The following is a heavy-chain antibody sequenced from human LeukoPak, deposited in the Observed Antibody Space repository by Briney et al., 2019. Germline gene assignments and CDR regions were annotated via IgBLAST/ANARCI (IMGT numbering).Heavy chain of an antibody. CDR1: GGSISSGGYY. D-gene: IGHD2-15*01. CDR3: ARGGGYCSGGSCYAYWYFDY. CDR2: IYYSGST. V-gene: IGHV4-31*03. Sequence: PSETLSLTCTVSGGSISSGGYYWSWIRQHPGKGLEWIGYIYYSGSTYYNPSLKSRLTISVDTSKNQFSLKLSSVTAADTAVYYCARGGGYCSGGSCYAYWYFDYWGQGTLVTVSS. J-gene: IGHJ4*02.